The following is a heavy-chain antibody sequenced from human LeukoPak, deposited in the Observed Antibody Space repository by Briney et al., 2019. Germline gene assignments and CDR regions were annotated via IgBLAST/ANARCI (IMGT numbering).Heavy chain of an antibody. CDR2: ISYDGSEK. Sequence: QTGRSLRLSCAASGYTFSANGMHWIRQAPGKGLEWVGVISYDGSEKYYGDSVKGRFTISRDDSKSTLFLQMNSLRAEDTAVYYCARDFSGDYYFDYWGQGTLVTVSS. CDR1: GYTFSANG. V-gene: IGHV3-33*01. CDR3: ARDFSGDYYFDY. D-gene: IGHD7-27*01. J-gene: IGHJ4*02.